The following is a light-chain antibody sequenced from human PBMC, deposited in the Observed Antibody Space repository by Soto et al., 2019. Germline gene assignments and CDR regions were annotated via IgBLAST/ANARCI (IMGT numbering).Light chain of an antibody. V-gene: IGKV3-20*01. CDR1: QSINSKS. CDR3: QHYGGSFI. Sequence: EIVLTQSPGPLSLSPGEGATVSCRVSQSINSKSLVWYQQKFGQAPRLLIYNTSTRATGIPDRFSGSGSGTDFTVSIGGLGPEDFAVYYCQHYGGSFIFGPGTKVDFK. CDR2: NTS. J-gene: IGKJ3*01.